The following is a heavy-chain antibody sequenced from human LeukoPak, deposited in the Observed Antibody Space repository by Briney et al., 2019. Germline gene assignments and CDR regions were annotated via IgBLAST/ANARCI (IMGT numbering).Heavy chain of an antibody. Sequence: GGSLRLSCAASGFTFSSYAMSWVRQAPGKGLEWVSAISGSGGSTYYADSVKGRFTISRDNSKNTLYLQMNSLRAEDTAVYYCAVSNCPVVVAAIYYWGQGTLVTVSS. CDR1: GFTFSSYA. D-gene: IGHD2-15*01. CDR3: AVSNCPVVVAAIYY. CDR2: ISGSGGST. J-gene: IGHJ4*02. V-gene: IGHV3-23*01.